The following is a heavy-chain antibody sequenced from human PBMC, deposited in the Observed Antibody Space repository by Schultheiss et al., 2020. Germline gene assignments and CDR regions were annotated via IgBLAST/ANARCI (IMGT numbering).Heavy chain of an antibody. V-gene: IGHV4-30-2*01. J-gene: IGHJ4*02. CDR2: IYHSGST. Sequence: SETLSLTCAVSGGSISSGGYSWSWIRQPPGKGLEWIGYIYHSGSTYYNPSLKSRVTISVDRSKNQFSLKLSSVTAADTAVYYCARASYDYVWGSYRSHTFDYWGQGTLVTVSS. CDR1: GGSISSGGYS. D-gene: IGHD3-16*02. CDR3: ARASYDYVWGSYRSHTFDY.